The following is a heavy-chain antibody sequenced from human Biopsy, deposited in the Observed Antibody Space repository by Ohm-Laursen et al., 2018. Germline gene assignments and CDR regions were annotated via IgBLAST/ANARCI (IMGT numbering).Heavy chain of an antibody. CDR1: GESSNGYF. D-gene: IGHD5-12*01. CDR3: ARGSGYFKLDV. J-gene: IGHJ6*02. CDR2: INQSGST. Sequence: SDTLSLTCAVNGESSNGYFWNWIRQPPGKGLEWIGEINQSGSTKYNPSLKRRATLSADSSNSQFSLRLTSVTAADTAIYYCARGSGYFKLDVWGQGTTVTVSS. V-gene: IGHV4-34*01.